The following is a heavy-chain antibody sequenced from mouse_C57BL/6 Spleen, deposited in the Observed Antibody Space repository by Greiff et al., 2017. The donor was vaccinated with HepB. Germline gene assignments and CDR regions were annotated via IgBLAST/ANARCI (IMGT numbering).Heavy chain of an antibody. D-gene: IGHD4-1*01. V-gene: IGHV1-64*01. CDR2: IHPNSGST. CDR1: GYTFTSYW. Sequence: QVQLQQPGAELVKPGASVKLSCKASGYTFTSYWMHWVKQRPGQGLEWIGMIHPNSGSTNYNEKFKSKATLTVDKSSSTAYMQLSSLTSEDSAVYYCARCLGLYYFDYWGQGTTLTVSS. J-gene: IGHJ2*01. CDR3: ARCLGLYYFDY.